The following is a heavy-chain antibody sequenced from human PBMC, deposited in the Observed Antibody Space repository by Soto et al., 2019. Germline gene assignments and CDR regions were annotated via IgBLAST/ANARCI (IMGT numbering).Heavy chain of an antibody. V-gene: IGHV1-69*13. D-gene: IGHD6-13*01. J-gene: IGHJ1*01. CDR3: AGGLQQLVLGYFQH. CDR2: IIPIFGTA. Sequence: GASVKVSCKASGGTFSSYAISWVRQAPGQGPEWMGGIIPIFGTANYVQKFQGRVTITADESTSTAYMVLSSLRSEDTAVYYCAGGLQQLVLGYFQHWGQGTLVTVSS. CDR1: GGTFSSYA.